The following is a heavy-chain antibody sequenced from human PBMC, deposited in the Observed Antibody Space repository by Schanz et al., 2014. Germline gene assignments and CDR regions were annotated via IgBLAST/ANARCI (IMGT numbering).Heavy chain of an antibody. CDR1: GFTFSKYG. V-gene: IGHV3-30*03. Sequence: QVQLVESGGGVVQPGRSLRLSCAASGFTFSKYGVHWVRQAPGKGLEWVALISYDGSSKNHADSVQGRFTISRDNSRNTLYLQMNSLRAEDTAVYYCARELPSYFDFWNGSQNAFDYWGQGTLVTVSS. CDR3: ARELPSYFDFWNGSQNAFDY. J-gene: IGHJ4*02. D-gene: IGHD3-3*01. CDR2: ISYDGSSK.